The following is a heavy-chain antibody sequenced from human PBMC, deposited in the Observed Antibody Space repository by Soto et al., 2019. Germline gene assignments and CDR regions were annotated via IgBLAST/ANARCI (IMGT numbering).Heavy chain of an antibody. CDR1: GGSFSSHF. Sequence: SETLSLTCTVSGGSFSSHFWSWIRQPPGKGLEWIGYMYYSGSSDYNPSLKSRVTMSMDTSKNQFSLKLRSVTAADTAVYFCATRVPNSQTYFAVFDYWGQGHLVTVSS. CDR3: ATRVPNSQTYFAVFDY. D-gene: IGHD2-21*01. J-gene: IGHJ4*02. V-gene: IGHV4-59*08. CDR2: MYYSGSS.